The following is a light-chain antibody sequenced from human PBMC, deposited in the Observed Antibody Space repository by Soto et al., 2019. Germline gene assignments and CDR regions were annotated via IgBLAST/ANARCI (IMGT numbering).Light chain of an antibody. CDR2: DAS. CDR3: QQYGSSPPYT. J-gene: IGKJ2*01. Sequence: DIQMTQSPSSLSASVGDRVTITCQASQDISNYLNWYQQKPGKAPKLLVYDASNLETGVPSRFSGSGSGTDFTFTISSLQPEDIATYYCQQYGSSPPYTFGQGTKLEIK. V-gene: IGKV1-33*01. CDR1: QDISNY.